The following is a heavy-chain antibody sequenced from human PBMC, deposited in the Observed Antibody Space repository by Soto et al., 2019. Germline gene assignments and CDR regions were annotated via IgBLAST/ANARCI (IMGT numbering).Heavy chain of an antibody. CDR3: THSRCGGDCLQSYSSHYYYGMDV. V-gene: IGHV2-5*02. D-gene: IGHD2-21*02. J-gene: IGHJ6*02. Sequence: QITLMESGPTLVKPTQTLTLTCTFSGFSLSTGGVGVGWIRQPPGKALEWLALIYWDDDKRYSPSLRSRLTIPQDTSKNQVVLTMTNMDPVDTATYYCTHSRCGGDCLQSYSSHYYYGMDVWGQGTTVTVSS. CDR1: GFSLSTGGVG. CDR2: IYWDDDK.